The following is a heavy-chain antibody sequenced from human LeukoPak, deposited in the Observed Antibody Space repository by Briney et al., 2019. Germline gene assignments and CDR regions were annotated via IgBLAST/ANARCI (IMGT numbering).Heavy chain of an antibody. CDR1: GDSIGLGYW. CDR2: IYHSGST. J-gene: IGHJ4*02. CDR3: ARGPQRSYYDDSGYNGIDY. V-gene: IGHV4/OR15-8*01. Sequence: SETLSLTCDVFGDSIGLGYWWTWVRQAPGKGLEWVGEIYHSGSTNYNPSLKSRVTISVDNSKTQFSMSLTSVTAAGTAVYYCARGPQRSYYDDSGYNGIDYWGQGTLVIVSS. D-gene: IGHD3-22*01.